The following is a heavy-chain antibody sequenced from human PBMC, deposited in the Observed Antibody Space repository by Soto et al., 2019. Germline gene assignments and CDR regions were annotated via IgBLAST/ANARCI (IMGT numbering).Heavy chain of an antibody. CDR3: ARGVASYSSSWYFDY. D-gene: IGHD6-13*01. J-gene: IGHJ4*02. CDR1: GGSFSGYY. V-gene: IGHV4-34*01. CDR2: INHSGST. Sequence: QVQLQQWGAGLLKPSETLSLTCAVYGGSFSGYYWSWIRQPPGKGLEWIGEINHSGSTNYNPSLKSRVTRSVDTSKNQCSLKLSSVTAAVTAVYYCARGVASYSSSWYFDYWGQGTLVTVSS.